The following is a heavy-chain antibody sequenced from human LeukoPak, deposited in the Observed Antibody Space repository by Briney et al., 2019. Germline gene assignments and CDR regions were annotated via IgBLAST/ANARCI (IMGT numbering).Heavy chain of an antibody. V-gene: IGHV4-59*01. CDR2: IYYSGNT. CDR1: GDSISSSY. J-gene: IGHJ4*02. CDR3: ARHRNFFDY. Sequence: KSSETLSLTCTVSGDSISSSYWSWIRQPPGKGLEWIGYIYYSGNTNYNPSLKSRVTISVDTSRNRLSLKLSSVTAADTAVYYCARHRNFFDYWGQGILVTVSS. D-gene: IGHD2/OR15-2a*01.